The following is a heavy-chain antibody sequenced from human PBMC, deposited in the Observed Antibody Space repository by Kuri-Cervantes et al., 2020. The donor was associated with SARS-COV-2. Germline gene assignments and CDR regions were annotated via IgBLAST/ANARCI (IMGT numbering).Heavy chain of an antibody. Sequence: SETLSLTCTVSGGSISSYYWSWIRQPAGKGLEWIERIYTSGSTNYNPSLKSRVTMSVDTSKNQFSLKLSSVTAADTAVYYCARVHLKRITIFGVVTPSYGMDVWGQGTTVTGSS. D-gene: IGHD3-3*01. CDR1: GGSISSYY. CDR2: IYTSGST. V-gene: IGHV4-4*07. J-gene: IGHJ6*02. CDR3: ARVHLKRITIFGVVTPSYGMDV.